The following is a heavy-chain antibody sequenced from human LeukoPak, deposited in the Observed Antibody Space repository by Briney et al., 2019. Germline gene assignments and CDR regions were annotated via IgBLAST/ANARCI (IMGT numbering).Heavy chain of an antibody. D-gene: IGHD3-10*01. Sequence: GGSLRLSCAASGFTFNSYWMSWVRQAPGKGLEWVANTKQDGNEKYYVDSVAGRFTISRDNAKNSPYLQMNSLRAEDTAVYYCARSMTGSGSYYPYFDYWGQGTLVTVSS. CDR1: GFTFNSYW. J-gene: IGHJ4*02. CDR3: ARSMTGSGSYYPYFDY. CDR2: TKQDGNEK. V-gene: IGHV3-7*04.